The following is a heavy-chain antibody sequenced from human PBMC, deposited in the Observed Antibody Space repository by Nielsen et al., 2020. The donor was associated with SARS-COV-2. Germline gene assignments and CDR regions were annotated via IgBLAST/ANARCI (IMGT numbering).Heavy chain of an antibody. CDR2: IGSAGDT. Sequence: GESLKISCVASGFTFSSYDMHWVRQTTGKGLEWVSTIGSAGDTYYPGSVKGRFTISRENAKNSLYLQMNSLRAGDTAVYYCARARLELEEGYYYYYYGMDVWGQGTTVTVSS. D-gene: IGHD1-7*01. CDR3: ARARLELEEGYYYYYYGMDV. CDR1: GFTFSSYD. V-gene: IGHV3-13*04. J-gene: IGHJ6*02.